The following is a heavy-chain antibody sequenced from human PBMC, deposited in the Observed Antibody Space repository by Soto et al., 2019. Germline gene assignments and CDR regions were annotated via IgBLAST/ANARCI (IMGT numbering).Heavy chain of an antibody. Sequence: XSVKDSCQASVYTFTSYDINWVRQATGQGLEWMGWMNPNSGNTGYAQKFQGRVTMTRNTSISTAYMELSSLRSEDTAVYYCARDGLPHFDLWGRGTLVTVSS. CDR1: VYTFTSYD. CDR3: ARDGLPHFDL. V-gene: IGHV1-8*01. CDR2: MNPNSGNT. J-gene: IGHJ2*01. D-gene: IGHD5-12*01.